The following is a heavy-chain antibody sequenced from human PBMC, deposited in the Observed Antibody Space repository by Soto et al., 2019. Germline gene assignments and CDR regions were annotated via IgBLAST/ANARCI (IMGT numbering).Heavy chain of an antibody. CDR2: IDTSGTKI. CDR3: ASHYDMWSGYLSPVDY. J-gene: IGHJ4*02. V-gene: IGHV3-11*01. D-gene: IGHD3-3*01. CDR1: GYTCSDYY. Sequence: QVQLVESGGDLVKPGGSLRLACAASGYTCSDYYMSWIRQAPGKGLEWISYIDTSGTKIYYADSVQGRFTITRDNAKNSLYLEMHSLRDEDTAVYYCASHYDMWSGYLSPVDYWGQGTLVTVSS.